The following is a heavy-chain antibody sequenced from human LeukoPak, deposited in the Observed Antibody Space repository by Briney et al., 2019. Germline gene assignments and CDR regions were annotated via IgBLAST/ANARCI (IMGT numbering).Heavy chain of an antibody. Sequence: SETLSLTCTVSGYSIGSGYYWGWIRQPAGKGLEWIGSIYHSGSTYYNPSLKSRVTISVDTSKNQFSLKLSSVTAADTAVYYCARLKYYFDYWGQGTLVTVSS. CDR2: IYHSGST. J-gene: IGHJ4*02. V-gene: IGHV4-38-2*02. CDR3: ARLKYYFDY. CDR1: GYSIGSGYY.